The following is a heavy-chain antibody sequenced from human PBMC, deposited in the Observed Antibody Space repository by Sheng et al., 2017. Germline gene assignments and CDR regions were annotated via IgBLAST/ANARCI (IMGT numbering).Heavy chain of an antibody. Sequence: QVQVVESGGGVVQPGRSLRLSCAASGFTFSSYGMHWVRQAPGKGLEWVAVISYDGSNKYYADSVKGRFTISRDNSKNTLYLQVNSLRAEDTAVYYCAKERNDAFDPWGQGTLVTVSS. J-gene: IGHJ5*02. V-gene: IGHV3-30*18. CDR3: AKERNDAFDP. CDR2: ISYDGSNK. D-gene: IGHD1-1*01. CDR1: GFTFSSYG.